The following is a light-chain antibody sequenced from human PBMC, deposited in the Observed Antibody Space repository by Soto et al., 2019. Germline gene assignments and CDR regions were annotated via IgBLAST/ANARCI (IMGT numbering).Light chain of an antibody. J-gene: IGKJ1*01. Sequence: APVSCRASQSVSSNLAWYQHQPGQDPRVLIYGASTRATGFPARFSGSGSETEFTLTISSLQPDDFATYYCQQYNSYFWPFGQGTKVDI. V-gene: IGKV3-15*01. CDR3: QQYNSYFWP. CDR2: GAS. CDR1: QSVSSN.